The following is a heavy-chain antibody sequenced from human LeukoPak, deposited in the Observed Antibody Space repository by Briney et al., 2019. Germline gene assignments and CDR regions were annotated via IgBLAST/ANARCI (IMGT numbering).Heavy chain of an antibody. V-gene: IGHV4-4*07. CDR3: ARVGGMTTVNNAAFDI. CDR2: IYTSGST. CDR1: GGSISSYY. D-gene: IGHD4-11*01. J-gene: IGHJ3*02. Sequence: SSETLSLTCTVSGGSISSYYWSWIRQPAGKGLEWIGRIYTSGSTNYNPSLKSRVTISIDKPKKQFSLKLISVTAADTAIYYCARVGGMTTVNNAAFDIWGQGTMVTVSS.